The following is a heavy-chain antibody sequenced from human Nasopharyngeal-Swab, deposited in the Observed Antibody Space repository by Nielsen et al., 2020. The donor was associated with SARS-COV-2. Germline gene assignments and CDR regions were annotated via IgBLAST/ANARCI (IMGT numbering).Heavy chain of an antibody. CDR2: VNYSGST. D-gene: IGHD1-26*01. Sequence: SETLSLTCPVSGGSVSTTTYFWGWIRQPPGKGLEWIGTVNYSGSTYYNPSLKSRVTISVDTSKNQFSLKLNSVTATDTAAYYCARGYGSFPYYFDHWGQGTLVTVSS. V-gene: IGHV4-39*01. J-gene: IGHJ4*02. CDR3: ARGYGSFPYYFDH. CDR1: GGSVSTTTYF.